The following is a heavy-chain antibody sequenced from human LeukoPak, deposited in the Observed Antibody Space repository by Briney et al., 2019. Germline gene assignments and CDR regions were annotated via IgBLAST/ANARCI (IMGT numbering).Heavy chain of an antibody. Sequence: ASVKVSCKASGYTFTSYGISWVRQATGQGLEWMGWISAYNGNTNYAQKLQGRVTMTTDTSTSTAYMELRSLRSDDTAVYYCARQGYCSSTSCYSIEYSQRWGQGTLLTASS. J-gene: IGHJ1*01. CDR1: GYTFTSYG. D-gene: IGHD2-2*01. CDR3: ARQGYCSSTSCYSIEYSQR. V-gene: IGHV1-18*01. CDR2: ISAYNGNT.